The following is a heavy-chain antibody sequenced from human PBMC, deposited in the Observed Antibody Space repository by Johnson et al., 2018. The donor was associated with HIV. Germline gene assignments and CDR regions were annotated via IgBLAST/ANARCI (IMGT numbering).Heavy chain of an antibody. V-gene: IGHV3-53*01. CDR1: GFTVSSNY. J-gene: IGHJ3*02. CDR3: ARACRDGYTCDAFDI. Sequence: VQLMESGGGLIQPGGSLRLSCAASGFTVSSNYMSWVRQAPGKGLEWVSVIYSGGSTYYADSVKGRFTISRDNSKNTLYLQMNSLRAEETAVYYCARACRDGYTCDAFDIWGQGTMVTVSS. D-gene: IGHD5-24*01. CDR2: IYSGGST.